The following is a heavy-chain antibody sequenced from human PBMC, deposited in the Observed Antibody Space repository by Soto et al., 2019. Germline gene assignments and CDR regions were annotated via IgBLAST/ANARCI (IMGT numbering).Heavy chain of an antibody. CDR2: IKSKTDGGTT. Sequence: RDSYRVVEFTCVDLWVHRVRQAPGKGLEWVGRIKSKTDGGTTDYAAPVKGRFTISRDDSKNTLYLQMNSLKTEDTAVYYCTTAEYFQHWGQGTLVTVSS. CDR1: EFTCVDLW. V-gene: IGHV3-15*07. J-gene: IGHJ1*01. CDR3: TTAEYFQH.